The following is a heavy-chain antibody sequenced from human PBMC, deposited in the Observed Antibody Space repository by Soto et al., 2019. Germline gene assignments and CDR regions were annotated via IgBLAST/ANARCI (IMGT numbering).Heavy chain of an antibody. Sequence: EVQLVESGGGLVQPGGSLRLSCAASGFSVSSSYLYWVRQAPGKGLEWVSSIYLSGSTYYTDSVKGRFSISRDNSKNTLYLQMNSLGAEDTAFYYCVRGKVGTNPNWLDPWGQGRLVTVSS. V-gene: IGHV3-66*01. J-gene: IGHJ5*02. CDR2: IYLSGST. D-gene: IGHD2-21*02. CDR1: GFSVSSSY. CDR3: VRGKVGTNPNWLDP.